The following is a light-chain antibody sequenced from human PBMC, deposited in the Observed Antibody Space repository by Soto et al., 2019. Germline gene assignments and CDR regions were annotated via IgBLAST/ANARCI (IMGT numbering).Light chain of an antibody. J-gene: IGKJ5*01. Sequence: IQLTQSSASLSASVGERVTITCRASQDIRGALAWYQQSPGEAPQLLIYDASTLESGVPSRFSGSSSGTHFTLTISSLQPEDFATYYCQQFLSYPITFGQGTRLEI. CDR2: DAS. CDR1: QDIRGA. V-gene: IGKV1-13*02. CDR3: QQFLSYPIT.